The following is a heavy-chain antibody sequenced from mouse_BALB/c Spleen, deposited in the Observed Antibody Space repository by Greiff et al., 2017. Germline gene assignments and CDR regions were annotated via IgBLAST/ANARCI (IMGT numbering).Heavy chain of an antibody. CDR2: IDPYNGGT. CDR1: GYAFTSYN. V-gene: IGHV1S135*01. CDR3: ASYYDYDGAMDY. Sequence: VQLQQSGPELVKPGASVKVSCKASGYAFTSYNMYWVKQSHGKSLEWIGYIDPYNGGTSYNQKFKGKATLTVDKSSSTAYMHLNSLTSEDSAVYDCASYYDYDGAMDYWGQGTSVTVSS. D-gene: IGHD2-4*01. J-gene: IGHJ4*01.